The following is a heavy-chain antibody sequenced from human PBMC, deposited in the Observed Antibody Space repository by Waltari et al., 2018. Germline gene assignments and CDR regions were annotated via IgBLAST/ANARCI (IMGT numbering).Heavy chain of an antibody. D-gene: IGHD1-26*01. J-gene: IGHJ3*02. CDR3: AREIRGAPAAFDI. CDR2: ISSSSSYI. Sequence: EVQLVESGGGLVKPGGSLRLSCAASGFTFSSYSMNWVRQAPGKGLEWVSSISSSSSYIYYADSVKCLFTISRDNAKNSLYLQMNSLRAEDTALYYCAREIRGAPAAFDIWGQGTMVTVSS. V-gene: IGHV3-21*01. CDR1: GFTFSSYS.